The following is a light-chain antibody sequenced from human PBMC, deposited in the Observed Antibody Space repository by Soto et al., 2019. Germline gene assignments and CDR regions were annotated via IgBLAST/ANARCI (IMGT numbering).Light chain of an antibody. V-gene: IGKV3-15*01. J-gene: IGKJ2*01. Sequence: EIEMTQSPATLPVSPGERATLSCRASQSVSTNLAWYQQKPGQAPRLLIYGASTRAPGFPAWFTGSGSGTEFTLTIRSLQSEDFAVYYCQQYNDWPSNTFGQGTKLEIK. CDR2: GAS. CDR1: QSVSTN. CDR3: QQYNDWPSNT.